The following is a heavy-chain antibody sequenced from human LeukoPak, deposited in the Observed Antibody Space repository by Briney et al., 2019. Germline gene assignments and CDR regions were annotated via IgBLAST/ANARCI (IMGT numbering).Heavy chain of an antibody. CDR1: GYTLTELS. D-gene: IGHD1-1*01. CDR2: FDPEDGET. CDR3: ARGLVQLERRKTPHSWYFDL. J-gene: IGHJ2*01. V-gene: IGHV1-24*01. Sequence: ASVKVSSKVSGYTLTELSMHWVRQAPGKGLEWMGGFDPEDGETIYAQKFQGRVTMTEDRSTDTAYMELSSLRSDDTAVYYCARGLVQLERRKTPHSWYFDLWGRGTLVTVSS.